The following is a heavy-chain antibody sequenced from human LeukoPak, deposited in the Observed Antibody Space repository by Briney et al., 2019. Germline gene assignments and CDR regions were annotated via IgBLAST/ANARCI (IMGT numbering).Heavy chain of an antibody. Sequence: PSETLSLTCTVSGGSISSGGYYWSWIRQHPGKGLEWIGYIYYSGSTYYNPSLKSRVTISVDTSKSQFSLKLSSVTAADTAVYYCASNRLQDAFDIWGQGTMVTVSS. V-gene: IGHV4-31*03. J-gene: IGHJ3*02. CDR1: GGSISSGGYY. CDR2: IYYSGST. D-gene: IGHD5-24*01. CDR3: ASNRLQDAFDI.